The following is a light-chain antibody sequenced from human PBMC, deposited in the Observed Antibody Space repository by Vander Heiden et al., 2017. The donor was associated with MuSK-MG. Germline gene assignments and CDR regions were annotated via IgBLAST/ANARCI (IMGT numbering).Light chain of an antibody. CDR3: AVGDDSLNGGM. J-gene: IGLJ3*02. CDR2: SND. Sequence: QSVLTQPPSASGTPGQRVTISCSGSSSNIGSNTVKWYQQLPGTAPKLLIYSNDQRPSGVPDRFSGSKSGTSASLAISGLQSEDEADYYCAVGDDSLNGGMFGGGTKLTVL. V-gene: IGLV1-44*01. CDR1: SSNIGSNT.